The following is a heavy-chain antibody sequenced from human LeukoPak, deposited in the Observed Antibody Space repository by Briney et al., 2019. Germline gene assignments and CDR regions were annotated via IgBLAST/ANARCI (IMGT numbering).Heavy chain of an antibody. CDR2: ISSSSSYI. D-gene: IGHD3-22*01. CDR3: ANHDSSGYWVFDY. V-gene: IGHV3-21*01. CDR1: GFTFSSYS. J-gene: IGHJ4*02. Sequence: GGSLRLSCAASGFTFSSYSMNWVRQAPGKGLEWVSSISSSSSYIYYADSVKGRFTISRDNAKNSLYLQMNSLRAEDTAVYYCANHDSSGYWVFDYWGQGTLVTVSS.